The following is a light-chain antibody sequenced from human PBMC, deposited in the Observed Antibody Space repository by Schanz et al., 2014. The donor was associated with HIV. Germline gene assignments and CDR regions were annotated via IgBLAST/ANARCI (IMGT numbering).Light chain of an antibody. V-gene: IGKV3-20*01. J-gene: IGKJ4*01. CDR3: QQYHSSPLT. Sequence: EIVMTQSPGTLSVSPGERATLSCRASQTVSNNLAWYQQKPGQAPTLLIYDASSRAAGIPDRFSGSGSGTDFTLTISRLEPEDFAVYYCQQYHSSPLTFGGGTKVEIQ. CDR2: DAS. CDR1: QTVSNN.